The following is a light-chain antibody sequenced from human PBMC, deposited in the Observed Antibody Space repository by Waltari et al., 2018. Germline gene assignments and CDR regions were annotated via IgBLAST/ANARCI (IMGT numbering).Light chain of an antibody. J-gene: IGLJ2*01. CDR3: SSYIGSSTLEL. CDR1: SSDVGDYTY. V-gene: IGLV2-14*03. CDR2: DVS. Sequence: QSALTQPASVSGSPGQSITISCTGTSSDVGDYTYVSWYQQHPGKAPKLMIYDVSNRPSGVSNRFSGSQSGNTASLTSSGLQAEDEADYYCSSYIGSSTLELFGGGTSLTVL.